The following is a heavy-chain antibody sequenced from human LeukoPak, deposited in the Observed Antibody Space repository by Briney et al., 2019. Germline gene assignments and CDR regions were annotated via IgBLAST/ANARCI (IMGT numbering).Heavy chain of an antibody. CDR3: ARDVGEYCSSVSCYASDY. D-gene: IGHD2-2*01. CDR1: GHTFPSYG. J-gene: IGHJ4*02. V-gene: IGHV1-2*02. CDR2: INPSSGGT. Sequence: ASVKVSCKASGHTFPSYGISWVRQAPGQGLEWMGWINPSSGGTNYAQKFQGRVTMTRDTSISTAYMELSRLRSDDTAIYYCARDVGEYCSSVSCYASDYWGQGTLVTVSS.